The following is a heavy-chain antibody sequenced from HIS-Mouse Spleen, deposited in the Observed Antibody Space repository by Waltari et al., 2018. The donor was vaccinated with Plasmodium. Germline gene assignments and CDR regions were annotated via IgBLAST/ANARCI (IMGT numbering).Heavy chain of an antibody. Sequence: EVQLVESGGGLVQPGGSLRLSCAASGFTLSCYWMSLVRQAPGKGLELCANIKQDGSEKYYGDSVKGRFTISMDNAKNSLYLQMNSLRAEDTAVYYCASSWYWYFDLWGRGTLVTVSS. CDR3: ASSWYWYFDL. CDR2: IKQDGSEK. D-gene: IGHD6-13*01. V-gene: IGHV3-7*01. CDR1: GFTLSCYW. J-gene: IGHJ2*01.